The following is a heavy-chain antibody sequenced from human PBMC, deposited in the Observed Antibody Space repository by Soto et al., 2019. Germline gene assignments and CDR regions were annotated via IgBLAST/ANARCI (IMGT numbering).Heavy chain of an antibody. Sequence: EVHLVESGGGLGKPGGSLRLSCAASGFTFSNDWMTWVRQAPGKGLEWIGRIKSKRDGGTIDDAAPVRGRFTISRDDSTNTLYLQMYNLKTEDTAIYYCTRGAPSGTFYAYWGQGTLVTVSS. D-gene: IGHD6-13*01. CDR1: GFTFSNDW. CDR2: IKSKRDGGTI. V-gene: IGHV3-15*01. J-gene: IGHJ4*02. CDR3: TRGAPSGTFYAY.